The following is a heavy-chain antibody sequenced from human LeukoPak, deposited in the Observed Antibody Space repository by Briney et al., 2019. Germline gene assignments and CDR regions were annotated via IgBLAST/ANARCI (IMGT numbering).Heavy chain of an antibody. D-gene: IGHD4-17*01. V-gene: IGHV3-23*01. Sequence: GGSLRLSCAASGFTFSSYAMSWVRQAPGKGLEWVSAISGSGGSTYYADSVKGRFTISRDNSKNTLYLQMNSLWAEDTAVYYCAKGGDYGDYDATPFDYWGQGTLVTVSS. CDR2: ISGSGGST. CDR3: AKGGDYGDYDATPFDY. J-gene: IGHJ4*02. CDR1: GFTFSSYA.